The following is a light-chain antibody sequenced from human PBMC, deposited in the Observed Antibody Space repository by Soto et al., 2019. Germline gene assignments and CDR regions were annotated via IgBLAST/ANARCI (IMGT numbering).Light chain of an antibody. J-gene: IGKJ1*01. CDR1: QSVHSR. CDR2: DAS. V-gene: IGKV3-15*01. CDR3: QQYNNWPTWT. Sequence: EIVITESPSALSVSPGDAATLSCRASQSVHSRLAWYQQKPGQAPRLLIYDASTRATGIPARFSGSGSGTEFTLTISSLQSEDFAVYYCQQYNNWPTWTFGQGTKVDIK.